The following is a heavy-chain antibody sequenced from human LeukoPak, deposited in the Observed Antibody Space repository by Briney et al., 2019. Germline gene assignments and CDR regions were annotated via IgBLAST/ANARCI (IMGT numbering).Heavy chain of an antibody. CDR3: AKGRDYDSSGSDY. CDR1: GFNFDDYA. J-gene: IGHJ4*02. Sequence: GGSLRLSCAASGFNFDDYAMHWVRQAPGKGLEWVSGISWNSGNIAYADSVKGRFTISRDSAKTSLYLQINNLRAEDTAVYYCAKGRDYDSSGSDYWGQGTLVTVSS. D-gene: IGHD3-22*01. CDR2: ISWNSGNI. V-gene: IGHV3-9*01.